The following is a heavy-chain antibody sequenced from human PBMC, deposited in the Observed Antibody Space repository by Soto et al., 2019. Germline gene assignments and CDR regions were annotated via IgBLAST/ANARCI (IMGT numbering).Heavy chain of an antibody. CDR3: AKDRSSGWTYYFDY. CDR2: ISGSGGTT. Sequence: SYAMSWVRQARGKGLEWVSAISGSGGTTYYADSVKGRFTISRDHSKNTLYLQMNSLRAEDTAVYYCAKDRSSGWTYYFDYWGQGTLVTVPS. D-gene: IGHD6-19*01. J-gene: IGHJ4*02. V-gene: IGHV3-23*01. CDR1: SYA.